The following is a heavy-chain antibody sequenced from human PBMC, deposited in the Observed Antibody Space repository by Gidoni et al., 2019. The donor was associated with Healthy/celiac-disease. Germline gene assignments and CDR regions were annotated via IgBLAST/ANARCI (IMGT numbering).Heavy chain of an antibody. D-gene: IGHD2-15*01. Sequence: QLQLQESGPGLVKPSETLSLTCTVSGGSISSSSYYWGWIRQPPGKGLEWIGSIYYSGSTYYNPSLKSRVTISVDTSKNQFSLKLSSVTAADTAVYYCARHSLACSGGSCYLWHYYYGMDVWGQGTTVTVSS. V-gene: IGHV4-39*01. CDR1: GGSISSSSYY. CDR2: IYYSGST. CDR3: ARHSLACSGGSCYLWHYYYGMDV. J-gene: IGHJ6*02.